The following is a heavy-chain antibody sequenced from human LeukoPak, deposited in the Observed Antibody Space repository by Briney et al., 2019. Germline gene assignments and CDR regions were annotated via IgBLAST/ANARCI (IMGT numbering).Heavy chain of an antibody. V-gene: IGHV3-23*01. J-gene: IGHJ4*02. CDR3: AKDGFDYYDSSGYYYFNY. CDR1: EFTFSNHA. Sequence: GGSLRLSCAASEFTFSNHAMSWVRQAPGKGLQWVSAISGGGVAIYYADSVKGRFTISRDNSKNTLYLQMNSLRAEDTAVYYCAKDGFDYYDSSGYYYFNYWGQGTLVTVSS. CDR2: ISGGGVAI. D-gene: IGHD3-22*01.